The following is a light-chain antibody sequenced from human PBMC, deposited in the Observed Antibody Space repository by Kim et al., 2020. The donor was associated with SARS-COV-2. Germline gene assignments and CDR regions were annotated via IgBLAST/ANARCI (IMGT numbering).Light chain of an antibody. Sequence: GQSSTISCTGTSSDVGGYNYVSWYQQHPGKAPKLMIYDVSDRPSGVSNRFSGSKSGNTASLTISGLQAEDEADYYCSSYTSSSTNVFGTGTQLTVL. CDR1: SSDVGGYNY. J-gene: IGLJ1*01. CDR2: DVS. CDR3: SSYTSSSTNV. V-gene: IGLV2-14*03.